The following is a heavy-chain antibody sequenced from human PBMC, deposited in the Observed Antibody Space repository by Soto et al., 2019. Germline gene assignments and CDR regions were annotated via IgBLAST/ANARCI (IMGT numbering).Heavy chain of an antibody. CDR3: AMWSHPGSASKGIDY. D-gene: IGHD3-10*01. V-gene: IGHV4-31*03. CDR1: GGSISSGGYY. CDR2: IYYSGRT. Sequence: QVQLQESGPGLVKPSQTLSLTCTVSGGSISSGGYYWSWIRQHTGQGLEWIGYIYYSGRTYYNPSLECRVTISGDTYKNQFSLKLSSVNAADTAVYYCAMWSHPGSASKGIDYWGQGTLVTVSS. J-gene: IGHJ4*02.